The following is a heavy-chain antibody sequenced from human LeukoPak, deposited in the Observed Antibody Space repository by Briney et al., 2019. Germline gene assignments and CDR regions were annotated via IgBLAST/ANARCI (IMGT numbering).Heavy chain of an antibody. Sequence: PGESLQISCKGSGYSFTSYWIGWVRQLPGKGLEWMGLIYPGDSDTRYSPSFQGQVTISADRSISTAYLQWNSLEASDTAFYYCARLPVYAYFDYWGQGTLVTASS. CDR1: GYSFTSYW. CDR2: IYPGDSDT. D-gene: IGHD1-14*01. CDR3: ARLPVYAYFDY. J-gene: IGHJ4*02. V-gene: IGHV5-51*01.